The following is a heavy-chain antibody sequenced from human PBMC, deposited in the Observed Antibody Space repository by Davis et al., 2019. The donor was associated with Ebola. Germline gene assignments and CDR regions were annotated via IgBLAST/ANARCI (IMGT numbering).Heavy chain of an antibody. CDR1: GYSFTSYW. CDR2: IFPGDSDT. CDR3: ATEAGVAGTVE. V-gene: IGHV5-51*01. J-gene: IGHJ4*02. Sequence: PGGSLRLSCKASGYSFTSYWIVWVRQMPGKGLECMGIIFPGDSDTRYSPSFQGQVTISADKSISTAYLQWSSLKASDTAMYYCATEAGVAGTVEWGQGTLVTVSS. D-gene: IGHD6-19*01.